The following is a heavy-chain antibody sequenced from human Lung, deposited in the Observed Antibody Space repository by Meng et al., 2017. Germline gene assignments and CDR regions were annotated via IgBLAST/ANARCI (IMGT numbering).Heavy chain of an antibody. D-gene: IGHD6-13*01. CDR2: IKSNSDGGTT. Sequence: VRLVGAGEGWGKPGGSLILSCVASGFSFTDAWMSWVRQAPGKGLEWVGRIKSNSDGGTTDYAAPVKGRFTISRDDSKNTLYLQMNSLITEDTAVYFCATGAAAADHWGQGTLVTVSS. V-gene: IGHV3-15*01. J-gene: IGHJ4*02. CDR3: ATGAAAADH. CDR1: GFSFTDAW.